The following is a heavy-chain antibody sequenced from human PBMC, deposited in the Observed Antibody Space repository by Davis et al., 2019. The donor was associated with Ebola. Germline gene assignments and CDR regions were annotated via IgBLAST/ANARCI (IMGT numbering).Heavy chain of an antibody. CDR3: ARGYYDSSGYPIVY. V-gene: IGHV3-74*01. J-gene: IGHJ4*02. CDR2: IDTDGTNT. Sequence: GESLKISCAVSGFTFSTYWMHWVRQAPGKGLVWVSRIDTDGTNTNYADSVKGRFTISRDNAQNTMYLEMNSLRAEDTAVYYCARGYYDSSGYPIVYWGQGTLVTVSS. D-gene: IGHD3-22*01. CDR1: GFTFSTYW.